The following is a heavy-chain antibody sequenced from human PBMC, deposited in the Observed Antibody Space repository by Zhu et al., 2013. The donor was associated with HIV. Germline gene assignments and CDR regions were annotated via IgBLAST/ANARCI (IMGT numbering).Heavy chain of an antibody. D-gene: IGHD4-4*01. J-gene: IGHJ4*02. CDR3: ARDLNPSYYSNYLAY. V-gene: IGHV1-18*01. CDR2: ISAYNGDT. Sequence: QVQLVQSGAEVKKPGSSVKVSCKASGGTFSTYAINWMRQAPGQGLEWMGWISAYNGDTKYAQKFQGRVTMTTEAPTNTAYMELRSLRSDDTAVYYCARDLNPSYYSNYLAYWGQGTLVTVSS. CDR1: GGTFSTYA.